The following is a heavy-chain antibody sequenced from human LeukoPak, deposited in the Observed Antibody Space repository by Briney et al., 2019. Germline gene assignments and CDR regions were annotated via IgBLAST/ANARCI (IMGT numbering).Heavy chain of an antibody. CDR3: ARQDGDDTAVVFDY. CDR1: GYSFTSYW. J-gene: IGHJ4*02. Sequence: GKSLKISCKGSGYSFTSYWIGWVRQMPGKGLEWMGIIHPGDSDTRYSPSFQGQVTISADKSISTAYLQWSSLKASDTAVYYCARQDGDDTAVVFDYWGQGTLVTVSS. V-gene: IGHV5-51*01. CDR2: IHPGDSDT. D-gene: IGHD5-18*01.